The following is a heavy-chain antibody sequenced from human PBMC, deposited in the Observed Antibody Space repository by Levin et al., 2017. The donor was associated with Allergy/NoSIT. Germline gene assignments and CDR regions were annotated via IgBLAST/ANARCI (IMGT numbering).Heavy chain of an antibody. J-gene: IGHJ6*02. Sequence: SVKVSCKTSGGSFNNYAISWVRQAPGQGLEWMGGIVPIFGTPNYAQNFQARVTINADESTSTVYMELSSLRSGDSAVYYCARASYFYEDNGYYRVDYYYYNMDVWGQGTTVTVSS. CDR3: ARASYFYEDNGYYRVDYYYYNMDV. CDR2: IVPIFGTP. D-gene: IGHD3-22*01. V-gene: IGHV1-69*13. CDR1: GGSFNNYA.